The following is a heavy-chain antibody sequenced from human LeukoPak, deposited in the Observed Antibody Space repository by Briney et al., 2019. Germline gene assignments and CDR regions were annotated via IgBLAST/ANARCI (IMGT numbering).Heavy chain of an antibody. V-gene: IGHV4-39*01. D-gene: IGHD3-10*01. J-gene: IGHJ5*02. CDR3: ARHSGSGSLSRPFDP. CDR1: GASVTSGGFY. Sequence: SETLSLTCSVSGASVTSGGFYWGWLRQPPGKGPEWIATVYYTGSTYYNPSLKSRVTISIDTSKNQFSLRLTSVTTTDTAIYHCARHSGSGSLSRPFDPWGQGTLVAVSS. CDR2: VYYTGST.